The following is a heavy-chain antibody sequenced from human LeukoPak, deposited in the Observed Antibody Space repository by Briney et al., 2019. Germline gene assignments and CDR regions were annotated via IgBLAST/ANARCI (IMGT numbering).Heavy chain of an antibody. CDR2: FDPEDGET. CDR3: ARDTNGYYYDSSGLPR. D-gene: IGHD3-22*01. J-gene: IGHJ4*02. CDR1: GYTLTELS. V-gene: IGHV1-24*01. Sequence: ASVKVSCKVSGYTLTELSMHWVRQAPGKGLEWMGGFDPEDGETIYAQKFQGRVTMTRDTSTSTVYMELSSLRSEDTAVYYCARDTNGYYYDSSGLPRWGQGTLVTVSS.